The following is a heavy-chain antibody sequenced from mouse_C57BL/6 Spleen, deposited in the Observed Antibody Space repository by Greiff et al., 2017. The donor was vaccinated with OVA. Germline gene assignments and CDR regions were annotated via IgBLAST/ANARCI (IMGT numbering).Heavy chain of an antibody. J-gene: IGHJ1*03. CDR3: APYYYGRSYWYFDV. D-gene: IGHD1-1*01. V-gene: IGHV1-82*01. CDR1: GYAFSSSW. CDR2: IYPGDGDT. Sequence: QVQLQQSGPELVKPGASVKISCKASGYAFSSSWMNWVKQRPGKGLEWIGRIYPGDGDTNYNGKFKGKATLTADKSSSTAYMQLSSLTSEDSAVYFCAPYYYGRSYWYFDVWGTGTTVTVAS.